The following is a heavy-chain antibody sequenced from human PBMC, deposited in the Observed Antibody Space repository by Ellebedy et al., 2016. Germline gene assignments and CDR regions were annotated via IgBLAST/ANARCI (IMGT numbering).Heavy chain of an antibody. D-gene: IGHD3-16*01. CDR3: SREPWGGLRGDY. Sequence: GESLKISCAASGFTFSTYWMSWVRQAPGKGLEWVANIHPDGSEKSYVDSVKGRFTISINNAKNSLYLQMNSLRAEDTAAYYCSREPWGGLRGDYWGQGTLVTVSS. J-gene: IGHJ4*02. CDR1: GFTFSTYW. CDR2: IHPDGSEK. V-gene: IGHV3-7*01.